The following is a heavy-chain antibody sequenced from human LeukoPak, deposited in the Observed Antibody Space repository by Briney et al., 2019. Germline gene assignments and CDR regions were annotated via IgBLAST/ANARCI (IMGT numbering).Heavy chain of an antibody. J-gene: IGHJ4*02. V-gene: IGHV4-59*01. CDR3: AQLDANRGFIDY. CDR1: GGSISTCY. D-gene: IGHD7-27*01. Sequence: SETLSLTCTVSGGSISTCYWNWIRQPPGKGLEWIGYMFYSGRTNCNPSVKSRVTIVVSTTKNRFCLKLGSVTAADTAVYYCAQLDANRGFIDYWGQGTLVTVSS. CDR2: MFYSGRT.